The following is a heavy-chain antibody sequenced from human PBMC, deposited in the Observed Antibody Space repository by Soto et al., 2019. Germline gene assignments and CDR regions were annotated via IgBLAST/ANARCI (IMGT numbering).Heavy chain of an antibody. CDR3: ARDPGYCSGGSCYYVTWFDP. V-gene: IGHV4-4*07. Sequence: PSETLSLTCTVSGGSISSYYWSWIRQPAGKGLEWIGRIYTSGSTNCNPSLKSRVTMSVDTSKNQFSLKLSYVTAADTAVYYCARDPGYCSGGSCYYVTWFDPWGQGTLVTVSS. CDR2: IYTSGST. CDR1: GGSISSYY. J-gene: IGHJ5*02. D-gene: IGHD2-15*01.